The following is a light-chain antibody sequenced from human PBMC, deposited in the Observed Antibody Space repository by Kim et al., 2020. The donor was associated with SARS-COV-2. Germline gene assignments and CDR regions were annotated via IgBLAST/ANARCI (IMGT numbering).Light chain of an antibody. CDR1: QSVNIN. Sequence: EIVLTQSPGTLSLSPGERATLSCRASQSVNINLAWYQQKPGQAPRLLIYGASTRASGVPARFSGSGSGTEFTLTISSLQSEDFAVYYCQQFNNWPLYSFGQGTKLEIK. CDR3: QQFNNWPLYS. CDR2: GAS. J-gene: IGKJ2*03. V-gene: IGKV3-15*01.